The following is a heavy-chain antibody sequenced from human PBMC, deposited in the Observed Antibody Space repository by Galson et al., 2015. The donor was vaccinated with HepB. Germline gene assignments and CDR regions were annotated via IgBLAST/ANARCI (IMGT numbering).Heavy chain of an antibody. CDR2: ISGSGGST. CDR1: GFTFTSYV. Sequence: SLRLSCAASGFTFTSYVMSWVRQAPGKGLEWVSSISGSGGSTYYADSVQGKFTLSRDNSKNTLYLQMNSLRAADTAVYYCATPTPEYYDFWRGYWAYWGQGTLVTVSS. CDR3: ATPTPEYYDFWRGYWAY. J-gene: IGHJ4*02. D-gene: IGHD3-3*01. V-gene: IGHV3-23*01.